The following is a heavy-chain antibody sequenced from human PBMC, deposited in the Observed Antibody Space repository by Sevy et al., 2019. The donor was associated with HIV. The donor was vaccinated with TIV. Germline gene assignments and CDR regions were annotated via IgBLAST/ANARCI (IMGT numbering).Heavy chain of an antibody. CDR3: AKGTIQGDYYDSSGYYLDY. CDR1: GFTFSSYA. D-gene: IGHD3-22*01. CDR2: ISGSGGST. V-gene: IGHV3-23*01. J-gene: IGHJ4*02. Sequence: GGSLRLSCAASGFTFSSYAMSWVRQAPGKGLEWVSAISGSGGSTYYAYSVKGRFTISRDNSKNTLYLQMNSLRAEDTAVYYCAKGTIQGDYYDSSGYYLDYWGQGTLVTVSS.